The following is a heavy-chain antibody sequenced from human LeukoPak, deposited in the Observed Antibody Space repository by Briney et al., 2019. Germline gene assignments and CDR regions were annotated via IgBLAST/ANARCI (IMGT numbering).Heavy chain of an antibody. CDR3: AKGNDSSSWCDWFDP. J-gene: IGHJ5*02. D-gene: IGHD6-13*01. V-gene: IGHV3-30*02. CDR2: IRYDGSNK. Sequence: GGSLRLSCAASGFTFSSYGMHWVRQAPGKGLEWVAFIRYDGSNKYYADSVKGRFTISRDNSKNTLYLQMNSLRAEDTAVYYCAKGNDSSSWCDWFDPWGQGTLVTVSS. CDR1: GFTFSSYG.